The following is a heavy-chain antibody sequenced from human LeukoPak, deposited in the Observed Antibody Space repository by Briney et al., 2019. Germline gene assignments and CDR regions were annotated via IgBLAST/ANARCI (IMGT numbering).Heavy chain of an antibody. J-gene: IGHJ4*02. CDR3: AKDRRGFGFGGGNYFDY. CDR1: GFTLSTYS. CDR2: ISSSSSYI. V-gene: IGHV3-21*01. D-gene: IGHD3-10*01. Sequence: GGSLRLSCAASGFTLSTYSMNWVRQAPGKGLEWVSSISSSSSYIYYADSVKGRFTISRDNAKNSLYLQMNSLRAEDTAVYYCAKDRRGFGFGGGNYFDYWGQGTLVTVSS.